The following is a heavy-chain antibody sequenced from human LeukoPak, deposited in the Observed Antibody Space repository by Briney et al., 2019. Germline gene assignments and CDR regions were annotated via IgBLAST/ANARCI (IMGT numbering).Heavy chain of an antibody. J-gene: IGHJ4*02. CDR1: GFTFSNYV. V-gene: IGHV3-48*03. Sequence: PGGSLRLSCAASGFTFSNYVMNWVRQAPGKGLEWVSYISSSGSTIYYADSVKGRFTISRDNAKNSLYLQMNSLRAEDTAVYYCARHDYDDYELDYWGQGTLVTVSS. CDR3: ARHDYDDYELDY. CDR2: ISSSGSTI. D-gene: IGHD4-17*01.